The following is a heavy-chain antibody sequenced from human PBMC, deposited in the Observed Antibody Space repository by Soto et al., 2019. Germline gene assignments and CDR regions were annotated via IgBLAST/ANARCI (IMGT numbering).Heavy chain of an antibody. CDR2: IYSGGAT. J-gene: IGHJ2*01. CDR3: ARVDYGYYGWYFDL. CDR1: GFTVTNKY. V-gene: IGHV3-53*01. Sequence: EVQLVESGGNLIQPGGSLRLSCAASGFTVTNKYMTWVRQAPGKGLEWVSLIYSGGATSYADSVKGRFTISRDNSKDILYLQVNSLRAEDTAVYYCARVDYGYYGWYFDLWGRGTLVTVSS. D-gene: IGHD4-17*01.